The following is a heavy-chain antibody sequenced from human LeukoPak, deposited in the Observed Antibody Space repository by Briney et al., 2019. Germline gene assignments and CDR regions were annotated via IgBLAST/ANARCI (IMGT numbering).Heavy chain of an antibody. J-gene: IGHJ6*03. CDR3: ARGQNLAPRYYYYMDV. V-gene: IGHV3-21*01. CDR2: ISSSSSYI. Sequence: GESLRLSCAASGFTFSSYSMNWVRQAPGKGLKWVSSISSSSSYIYYADSVKGRFTISRDNAKNSLYLQMNSLRAEDTAVYYCARGQNLAPRYYYYMDVWGKGTTVTVSS. D-gene: IGHD6-6*01. CDR1: GFTFSSYS.